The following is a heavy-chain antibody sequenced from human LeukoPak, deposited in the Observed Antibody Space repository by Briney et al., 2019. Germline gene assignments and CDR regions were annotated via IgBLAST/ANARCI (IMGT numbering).Heavy chain of an antibody. CDR2: IKQDGSEK. J-gene: IGHJ4*02. CDR1: GHTFNDLW. D-gene: IGHD1-1*01. Sequence: GGSLRLPCAASGHTFNDLWMIWVRQARGKGLEWVANIKQDGSEKNHADSVKGRFTISRDNAKNSLYLQMNSLRAEDTAVYHCARDTNWYPIDYWGQGTLVTVSS. CDR3: ARDTNWYPIDY. V-gene: IGHV3-7*03.